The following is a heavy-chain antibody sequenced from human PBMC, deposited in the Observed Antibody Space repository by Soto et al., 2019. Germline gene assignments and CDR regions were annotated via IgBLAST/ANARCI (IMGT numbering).Heavy chain of an antibody. CDR3: ARDRYGGNCCDAFAV. CDR2: ISPYNGRT. V-gene: IGHV1-18*01. J-gene: IGHJ3*01. Sequence: QAQLVQSGAEVKKPGTSVKISCKASGYSVTSKSLVWVRQAPGHGLEWVGWISPYNGRTEYAKNVQGRVSMTIDTSTSTAHMELRSLTSDDTAVYYCARDRYGGNCCDAFAVWGQGTRVIVSS. CDR1: GYSVTSKS. D-gene: IGHD2-21*01.